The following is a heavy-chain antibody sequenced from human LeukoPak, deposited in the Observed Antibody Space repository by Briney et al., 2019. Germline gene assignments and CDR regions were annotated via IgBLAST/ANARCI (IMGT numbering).Heavy chain of an antibody. D-gene: IGHD3-10*01. Sequence: GGSLRLSCAASGFTFSSYAMHWVRQAPGKGLEWVAVISYDGSNKYYADSVKGRFTISRDNSKTTLYLQMNSLRAEDTAVYYCVRGGRTNWFDPWGQGTLVTVSS. CDR1: GFTFSSYA. J-gene: IGHJ5*02. V-gene: IGHV3-30*04. CDR3: VRGGRTNWFDP. CDR2: ISYDGSNK.